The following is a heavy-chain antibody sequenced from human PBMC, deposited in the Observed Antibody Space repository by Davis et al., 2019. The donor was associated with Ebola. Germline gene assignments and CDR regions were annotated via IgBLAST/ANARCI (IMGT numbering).Heavy chain of an antibody. V-gene: IGHV3-11*05. J-gene: IGHJ4*02. D-gene: IGHD6-13*01. CDR3: AKEEVHSSSWTAFDY. CDR2: ISSSSSYT. CDR1: GFTFSDYY. Sequence: GESLKISCAASGFTFSDYYMSWIRQAPGKGLEWVSYISSSSSYTNYADSVKGRFTISRDNAKNSLYLQMNSLRAEDTALYYCAKEEVHSSSWTAFDYWGQGTLVTVSS.